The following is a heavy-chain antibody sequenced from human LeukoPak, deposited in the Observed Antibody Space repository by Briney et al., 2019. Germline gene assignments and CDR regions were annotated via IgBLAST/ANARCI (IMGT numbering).Heavy chain of an antibody. CDR1: GGSISSYY. J-gene: IGHJ6*03. V-gene: IGHV4-59*01. Sequence: PSETLSLTCTVSGGSISSYYWSWIRQPPGKGLEWIGYIYYSGSTSYNPSLKSRITISVDTSKNQFSLKLSSVTAADTAVYYCARANYYDFWSGYYRDYYYYYMDVWGKGTTVTVSS. CDR2: IYYSGST. CDR3: ARANYYDFWSGYYRDYYYYYMDV. D-gene: IGHD3-3*01.